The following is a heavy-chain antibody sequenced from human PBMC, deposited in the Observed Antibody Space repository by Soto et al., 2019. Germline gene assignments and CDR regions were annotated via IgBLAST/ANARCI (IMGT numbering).Heavy chain of an antibody. D-gene: IGHD3-10*01. CDR2: ISGSGGST. CDR1: GFTFSMSA. J-gene: IGHJ4*02. V-gene: IGHV3-23*01. CDR3: AKHRLPSYYYGSGSYLDY. Sequence: RWSLRLSCAASGFTFSMSAMSWVRQAPGQGLEWVSAISGSGGSTYYADSVKGRFTIARDNSKNALYLQMNSLRAEDTAVYYCAKHRLPSYYYGSGSYLDYWGQGSLLAASS.